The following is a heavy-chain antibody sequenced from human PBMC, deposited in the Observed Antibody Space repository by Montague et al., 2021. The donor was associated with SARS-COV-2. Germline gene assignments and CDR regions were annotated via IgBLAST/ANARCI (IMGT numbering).Heavy chain of an antibody. V-gene: IGHV6-1*01. D-gene: IGHD3-3*01. J-gene: IGHJ6*03. CDR2: TYYRSRWFN. CDR3: ARATEWRGYYYYYYYMDV. Sequence: CAISGDSVSSNSAAWNWIRQSPSRGLEWLGRTYYRSRWFNDYAVSIRSRITINPDTSKNQFSLQLNSVTPEDTAVYYCARATEWRGYYYYYYYMDVWGKGTTVTVSS. CDR1: GDSVSSNSAA.